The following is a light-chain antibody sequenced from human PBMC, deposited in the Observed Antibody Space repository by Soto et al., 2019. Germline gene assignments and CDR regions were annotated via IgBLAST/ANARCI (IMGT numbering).Light chain of an antibody. J-gene: IGKJ4*01. Sequence: EIVLTQSPATLSLSPGERATLSCGASQTVGSYLAWYQQKPGQAPRLLIYDVANRATGIPARFSGSGSGTDFTLTISSLEPEDFAVYYCHQRSDWPLTFGGGTKVDIK. CDR3: HQRSDWPLT. CDR1: QTVGSY. CDR2: DVA. V-gene: IGKV3-11*01.